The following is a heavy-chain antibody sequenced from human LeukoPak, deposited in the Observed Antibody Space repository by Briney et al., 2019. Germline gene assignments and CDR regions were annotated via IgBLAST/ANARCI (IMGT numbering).Heavy chain of an antibody. Sequence: SVKVSCKASGGTFSSYAISWVRQAPGQGLEWMGGIIPIFGTANYAQKFQGRVTITADESTSTVYMELSSLRSEDTAVYYCARGPRSSGWIEDPWGQGTLVTVSS. D-gene: IGHD6-19*01. CDR1: GGTFSSYA. CDR2: IIPIFGTA. V-gene: IGHV1-69*01. CDR3: ARGPRSSGWIEDP. J-gene: IGHJ5*02.